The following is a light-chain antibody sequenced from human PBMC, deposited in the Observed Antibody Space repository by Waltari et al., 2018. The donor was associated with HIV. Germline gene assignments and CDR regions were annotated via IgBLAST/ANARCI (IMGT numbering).Light chain of an antibody. Sequence: SYELTQPPSASVSPGQTARISCSGDALPTQYVVWYQQRPGPAPVMVIYRDKERPSGIPDRFSGSSAGTTVTLTISGVQAEDEADYYCQSADSTGTYWVFGGGTKLTVL. CDR3: QSADSTGTYWV. CDR2: RDK. J-gene: IGLJ3*02. CDR1: ALPTQY. V-gene: IGLV3-25*03.